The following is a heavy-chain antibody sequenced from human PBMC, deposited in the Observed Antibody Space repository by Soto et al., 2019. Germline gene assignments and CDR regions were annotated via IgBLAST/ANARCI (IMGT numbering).Heavy chain of an antibody. D-gene: IGHD3-3*01. CDR1: GFSLTTSGVG. Sequence: QITLNESGPTVVRPTESLTLTCRFSGFSLTTSGVGVGWIRQSPGKAPEWLALIYWDDDKRSSASLKSRLTITKDTSKNQVVLTVSDLDPTDTATYYCAPRVLRTVFGLVTTTAIYFDFWGQGTPVAVSS. CDR3: APRVLRTVFGLVTTTAIYFDF. J-gene: IGHJ4*02. CDR2: IYWDDDK. V-gene: IGHV2-5*02.